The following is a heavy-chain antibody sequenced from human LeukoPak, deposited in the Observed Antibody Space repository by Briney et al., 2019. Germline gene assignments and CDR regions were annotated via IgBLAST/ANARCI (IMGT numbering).Heavy chain of an antibody. CDR3: ARGPRSWYYYDSSGYYYY. CDR2: IYYSGST. J-gene: IGHJ4*02. Sequence: SETLSLTCTVSGGSISSSNSYWGWIRQPPGKGLEWIGSIYYSGSTYYNPSLKSRVTISVDTSKNQFSLKLSSVTAADTAVYYCARGPRSWYYYDSSGYYYYWGQGTLVTVSS. D-gene: IGHD3-22*01. V-gene: IGHV4-39*01. CDR1: GGSISSSNSY.